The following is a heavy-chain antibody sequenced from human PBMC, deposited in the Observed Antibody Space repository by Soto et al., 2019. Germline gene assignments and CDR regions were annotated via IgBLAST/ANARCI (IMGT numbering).Heavy chain of an antibody. V-gene: IGHV1-3*01. CDR3: ARGAYSSSWYNLGYFDY. CDR2: INAGNGNT. Sequence: GASVKVSCKASGYTFTSYTVHWMRQAPGQRLEWMGWINAGNGNTKYSQKFQGRVTITRDTSASTAYMELSSLRSEDTAVYYCARGAYSSSWYNLGYFDYWSQGTLVTVSS. D-gene: IGHD6-13*01. J-gene: IGHJ4*02. CDR1: GYTFTSYT.